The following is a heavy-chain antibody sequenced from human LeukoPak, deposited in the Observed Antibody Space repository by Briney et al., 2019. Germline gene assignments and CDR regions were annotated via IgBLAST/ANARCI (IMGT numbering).Heavy chain of an antibody. V-gene: IGHV1-2*06. CDR1: GYTFTGYY. D-gene: IGHD3-3*01. CDR3: ARSEAYYDFWSGYYPYYYYGMDV. Sequence: ASVKVSCTASGYTFTGYYMHWVRQAPGQGLEWMGRINPNSGGTNYAQKFQGRVTMTRDTSISTAYMELSRLRSDDTAVYYCARSEAYYDFWSGYYPYYYYGMDVWGQGTTVTVSS. CDR2: INPNSGGT. J-gene: IGHJ6*02.